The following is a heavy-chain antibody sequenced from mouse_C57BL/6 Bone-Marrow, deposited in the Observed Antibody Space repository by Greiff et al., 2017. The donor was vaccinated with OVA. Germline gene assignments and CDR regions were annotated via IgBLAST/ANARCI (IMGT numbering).Heavy chain of an antibody. CDR3: ASGWLLAWFAY. J-gene: IGHJ3*01. V-gene: IGHV1-54*01. Sequence: SGAELVRPGTSVKVSCKASGYAFTNYLIEWVKQRPGQGLEWIGVINPGSGGTNYNEKLKGKATLTADKSSSTAYMQLSSLTSEDSAVYFCASGWLLAWFAYWGQGTLVTVSA. CDR1: GYAFTNYL. CDR2: INPGSGGT. D-gene: IGHD2-3*01.